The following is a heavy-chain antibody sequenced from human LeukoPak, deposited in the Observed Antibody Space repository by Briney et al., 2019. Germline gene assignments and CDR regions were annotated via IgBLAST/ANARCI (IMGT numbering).Heavy chain of an antibody. J-gene: IGHJ4*02. Sequence: PGGSLRLSCAASGFTFTNYAMTWVRQAPGKGLEWISSISKSGDITFYADSVKGRFTISRDTSKSAVYLQMNNLRAEDTAIYYCAKDASTTNNFYFFDYWGQGALATVSS. V-gene: IGHV3-23*01. CDR3: AKDASTTNNFYFFDY. D-gene: IGHD1-1*01. CDR1: GFTFTNYA. CDR2: ISKSGDIT.